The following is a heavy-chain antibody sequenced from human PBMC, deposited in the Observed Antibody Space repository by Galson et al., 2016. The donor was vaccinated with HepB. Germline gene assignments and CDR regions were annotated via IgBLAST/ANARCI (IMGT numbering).Heavy chain of an antibody. D-gene: IGHD2-21*02. Sequence: SVKVSCKASGGTFANYDMNWVRQVPGQGLEWMGGVVPLFETRNYAQKFQGRLTITADESTGTAYMELNSLKSDDTAVYYCARGLAVVVTALRGALDIWGQGTMVVVSS. CDR1: GGTFANYD. CDR2: VVPLFETR. V-gene: IGHV1-69*13. CDR3: ARGLAVVVTALRGALDI. J-gene: IGHJ3*02.